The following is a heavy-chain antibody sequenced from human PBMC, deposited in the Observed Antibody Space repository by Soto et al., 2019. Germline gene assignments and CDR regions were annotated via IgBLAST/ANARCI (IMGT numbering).Heavy chain of an antibody. Sequence: QVQLVESGGGVVQPGRSLRLSCAASGFTFSTYGMHWVRQAPGKGLEWVAMIWFGGKDKYYADSVKGRFTVSRDNSNNTLYLQMTSLRAEDTAVYYCARGTGDWFDPWGQGTLVTVSS. CDR2: IWFGGKDK. V-gene: IGHV3-33*01. CDR1: GFTFSTYG. CDR3: ARGTGDWFDP. J-gene: IGHJ5*02. D-gene: IGHD1-1*01.